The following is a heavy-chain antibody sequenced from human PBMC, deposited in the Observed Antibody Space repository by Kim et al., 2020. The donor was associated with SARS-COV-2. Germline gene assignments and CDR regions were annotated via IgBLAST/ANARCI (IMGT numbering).Heavy chain of an antibody. J-gene: IGHJ5*02. CDR3: ARMKREKITMIVGAGFDP. Sequence: GESLKISCKGSGYSFTSYWIGWVRQMPGKGLEWMGIIYPGDSDTRYSPSFQGQVTISADKSISTAYLQWSSLKASDTAMYYCARMKREKITMIVGAGFDPWGQGTLVTVSS. CDR1: GYSFTSYW. D-gene: IGHD3-22*01. CDR2: IYPGDSDT. V-gene: IGHV5-51*01.